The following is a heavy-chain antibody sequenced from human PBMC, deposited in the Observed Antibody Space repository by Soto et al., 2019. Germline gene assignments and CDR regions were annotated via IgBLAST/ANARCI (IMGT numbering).Heavy chain of an antibody. Sequence: EVQLLESGGGLVQPGGSLRLSCAASGFTFSSYAMSWVRQAPGKGLEWVSAISGSGGSTYYADSVKGRFTISRDNSKNTLYLQMNSLRAEDTAVYYCAKDHPGLGSGPGTTFDYWGQGTLVTVSS. CDR2: ISGSGGST. CDR1: GFTFSSYA. V-gene: IGHV3-23*01. CDR3: AKDHPGLGSGPGTTFDY. D-gene: IGHD2-2*01. J-gene: IGHJ4*02.